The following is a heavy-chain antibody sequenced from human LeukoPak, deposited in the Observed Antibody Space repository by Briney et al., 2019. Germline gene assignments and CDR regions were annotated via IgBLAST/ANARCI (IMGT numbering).Heavy chain of an antibody. D-gene: IGHD3-22*01. CDR1: GLTFSDYY. CDR3: ARAYYYDSSGYYPDAFDI. V-gene: IGHV3-11*04. CDR2: ISSSGSTI. Sequence: GGSLRLSCAASGLTFSDYYMSWIRQAPGKGLEWVSYISSSGSTIYYADSVKGRFTISRDNAKNSLYLQMNSLRAEDTAVYYCARAYYYDSSGYYPDAFDIWGQGTMVTVSS. J-gene: IGHJ3*02.